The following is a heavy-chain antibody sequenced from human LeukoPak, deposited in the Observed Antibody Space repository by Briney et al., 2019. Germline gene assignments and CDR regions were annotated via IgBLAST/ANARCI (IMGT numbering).Heavy chain of an antibody. Sequence: GGSLRLSCAASGFTVSSNYMSWVRQAPGKGLEWVSVIYSGGSTYYADSVKGRFTISRDNSKNTLYLQMNSLRAEDTAVYYCARDRQAGGIVDLSDYWGQGTLVTVSS. V-gene: IGHV3-66*01. CDR1: GFTVSSNY. D-gene: IGHD1-26*01. CDR3: ARDRQAGGIVDLSDY. CDR2: IYSGGST. J-gene: IGHJ4*02.